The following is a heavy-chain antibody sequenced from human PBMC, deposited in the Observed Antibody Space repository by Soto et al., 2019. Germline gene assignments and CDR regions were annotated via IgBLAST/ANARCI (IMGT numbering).Heavy chain of an antibody. Sequence: PGGSLRLSCAASGFTFSDYYMSWIRQAPGKGLEWVSYISSRSSTIYYADSVKGRFTISRDNAKNSLYLQMNSLRADDTAVYYCARGIAAAGPKLDYWGRGTLVTVSS. J-gene: IGHJ4*02. D-gene: IGHD6-13*01. CDR1: GFTFSDYY. V-gene: IGHV3-11*04. CDR3: ARGIAAAGPKLDY. CDR2: ISSRSSTI.